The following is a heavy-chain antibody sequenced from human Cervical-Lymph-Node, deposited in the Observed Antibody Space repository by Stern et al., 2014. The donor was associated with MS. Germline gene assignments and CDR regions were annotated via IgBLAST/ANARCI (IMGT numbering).Heavy chain of an antibody. D-gene: IGHD3-22*01. V-gene: IGHV4-4*02. CDR1: GGSISINEW. CDR3: ARDPRSGRLAGMDV. J-gene: IGHJ6*02. Sequence: QVQLQESGPGLVKPSGTLSLTCVVSGGSISINEWWSWVRQPPGKGLEWIGEIYESGSTNYNPSLASRLTISVAKSKSPFSLNLRSVTAADTAVYYCARDPRSGRLAGMDVWGQGITVTVSS. CDR2: IYESGST.